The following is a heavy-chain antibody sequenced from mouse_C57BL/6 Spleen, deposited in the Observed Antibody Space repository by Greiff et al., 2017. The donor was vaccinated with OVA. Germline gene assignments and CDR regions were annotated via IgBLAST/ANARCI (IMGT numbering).Heavy chain of an antibody. Sequence: QVQLQQSGPELVKPGASVKISCKASGYAFSSSWMNWVKQRPGKGLEWIGRIYPGDGDTNYNGKFKGKATLTADKSSSTAYMQLSSLTSEDSAVYFCARSGGSGYHFDYWGQGTTLTVSS. CDR2: IYPGDGDT. CDR3: ARSGGSGYHFDY. CDR1: GYAFSSSW. D-gene: IGHD3-2*02. J-gene: IGHJ2*01. V-gene: IGHV1-82*01.